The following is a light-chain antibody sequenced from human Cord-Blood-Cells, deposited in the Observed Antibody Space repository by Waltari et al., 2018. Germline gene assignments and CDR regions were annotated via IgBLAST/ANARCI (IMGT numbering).Light chain of an antibody. CDR2: AAS. J-gene: IGKJ1*01. V-gene: IGKV1-39*01. CDR1: QSISSY. CDR3: QQSYSTPPT. Sequence: EIQMTQSPSSLSASVGDRVTITFRASQSISSYLNWYQQKPGKAPKLLIYAASSLQSGVPSRFSGSGSGTDFTLTISSLQPEDFATYYCQQSYSTPPTFGQGTKVEIK.